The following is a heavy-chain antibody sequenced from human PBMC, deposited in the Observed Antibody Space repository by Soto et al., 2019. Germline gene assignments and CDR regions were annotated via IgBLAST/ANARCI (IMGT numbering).Heavy chain of an antibody. Sequence: PSETLSLTCTVSGGSISSYYWSWIRQPPGKGLEWIGYIYYSGSTNYNPSLKSRVTISVDTSKNQFSLKLSSVTAADTAVYYCARVGAAVAGLYYYYMDVWGKGTTVT. CDR3: ARVGAAVAGLYYYYMDV. D-gene: IGHD6-19*01. J-gene: IGHJ6*03. CDR2: IYYSGST. V-gene: IGHV4-59*01. CDR1: GGSISSYY.